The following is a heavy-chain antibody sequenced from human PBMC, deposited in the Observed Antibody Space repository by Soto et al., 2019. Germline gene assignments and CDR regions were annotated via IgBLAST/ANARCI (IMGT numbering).Heavy chain of an antibody. D-gene: IGHD1-26*01. CDR1: GGSISSSNW. CDR3: ARVSGSYYYGMDV. CDR2: IYHSGST. Sequence: QVQLQESGPGLVKPSGTLSLTCAVSGGSISSSNWWSWVRQPPGKGLEWIGEIYHSGSTNYNPSLKLRVPISVDKSKNQFSLKLSSVTAADTAVYYCARVSGSYYYGMDVWGQGTTVTVSS. J-gene: IGHJ6*02. V-gene: IGHV4-4*02.